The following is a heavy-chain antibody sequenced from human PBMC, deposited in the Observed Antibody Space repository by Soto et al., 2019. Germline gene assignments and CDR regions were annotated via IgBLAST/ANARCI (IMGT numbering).Heavy chain of an antibody. Sequence: QVQLVQSGAEVKKPGSSVKVSCKASGGTFSSYTISWVRQAPGQGLEWMGRIIPILGIANYAQKFQGRVTITADKSTSTAYMELSSLKSEDTAVYYCARDEEDCSGGSCYSDYYYGMDVWGQGTTVTVSS. D-gene: IGHD2-15*01. V-gene: IGHV1-69*08. CDR2: IIPILGIA. CDR3: ARDEEDCSGGSCYSDYYYGMDV. J-gene: IGHJ6*02. CDR1: GGTFSSYT.